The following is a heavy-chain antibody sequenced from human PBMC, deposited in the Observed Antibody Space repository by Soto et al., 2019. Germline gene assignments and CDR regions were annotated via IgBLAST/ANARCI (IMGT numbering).Heavy chain of an antibody. D-gene: IGHD4-17*01. Sequence: SETLSLTCTVSGGSVSSGSYYWSWIRQPPGKGLEWIGYIYSSGSTSYNPSLESRVTMSVDTSKNQFSLKLSSVTAADTAVYYCARSQTTVTSYDYWGQGTLVTVSS. CDR3: ARSQTTVTSYDY. J-gene: IGHJ4*02. CDR2: IYSSGST. V-gene: IGHV4-61*01. CDR1: GGSVSSGSYY.